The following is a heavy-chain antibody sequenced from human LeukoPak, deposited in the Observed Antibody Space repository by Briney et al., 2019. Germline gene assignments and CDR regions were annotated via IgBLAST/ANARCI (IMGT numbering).Heavy chain of an antibody. CDR1: GFSVSSNY. D-gene: IGHD6-13*01. V-gene: IGHV3-53*01. CDR2: IYSGGST. CDR3: ATGYSSSWYY. J-gene: IGHJ4*02. Sequence: GGSLRLSCAASGFSVSSNYMSWVRQAPGKGLEWVSVIYSGGSTYYADSVKGRFTISRDNSKNTLYLQMHSLRAEDTAVYYCATGYSSSWYYWDQGTLVTVSS.